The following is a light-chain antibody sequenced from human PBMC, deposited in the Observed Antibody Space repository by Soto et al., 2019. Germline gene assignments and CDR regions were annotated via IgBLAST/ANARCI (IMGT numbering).Light chain of an antibody. CDR3: HSYTSSSTRV. CDR2: EVT. Sequence: QSALTQPASVSGSPGQSITISCTGTSSDVGGYNYVSWYQQFPGEAPKLIIYEVTNRPSGVSNRFSGSKSGNTASLTISGLQAEDEADYFCHSYTSSSTRVFGGGTQLTVL. V-gene: IGLV2-14*01. J-gene: IGLJ3*02. CDR1: SSDVGGYNY.